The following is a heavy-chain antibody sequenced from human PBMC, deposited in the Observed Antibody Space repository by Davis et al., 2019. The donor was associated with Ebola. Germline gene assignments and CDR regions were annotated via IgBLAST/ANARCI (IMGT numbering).Heavy chain of an antibody. D-gene: IGHD3-3*01. V-gene: IGHV1-2*04. CDR3: ARAGGRKGVVSVY. CDR1: GYTFTGYY. Sequence: ASVKVSCKASGYTFTGYYMHWVRQAPGQGLEWMGWINPNSGGTNYAQKFQGWVTMTRDTSISTAYMELSRLRSDDTAVYYCARAGGRKGVVSVYWGQGTLVTVSS. CDR2: INPNSGGT. J-gene: IGHJ4*02.